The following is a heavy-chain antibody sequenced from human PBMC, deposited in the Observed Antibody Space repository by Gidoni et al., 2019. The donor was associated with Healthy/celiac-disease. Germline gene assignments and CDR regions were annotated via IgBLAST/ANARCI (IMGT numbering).Heavy chain of an antibody. J-gene: IGHJ4*02. D-gene: IGHD3-22*01. CDR2: ISGSGGST. Sequence: EEQLLESGGGLVQPGGARRPPCAAPGFTFSRYAMSWVRQAPGKGRVWVSAISGSGGSTYYTDSVKGRFTISRDNSKNTLYLQMNSLRAEDTAVYYCAKVGIVVVITSYFDYWGQGTLVTVSS. CDR1: GFTFSRYA. V-gene: IGHV3-23*01. CDR3: AKVGIVVVITSYFDY.